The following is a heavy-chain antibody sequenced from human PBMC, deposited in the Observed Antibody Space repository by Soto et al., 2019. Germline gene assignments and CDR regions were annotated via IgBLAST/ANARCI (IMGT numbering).Heavy chain of an antibody. D-gene: IGHD1-7*01. CDR2: IFYSGDT. Sequence: SSETLSLTCTVSGASVNTGDYYWSYIRQPPGKCLEWLGYIFYSGDTYYNPSLKSRATISLNTSRNQFSLTLTSVTDADTAVYYCVGTGTTDDFWGQGTLVTVYS. CDR3: VGTGTTDDF. CDR1: GASVNTGDYY. V-gene: IGHV4-30-4*01. J-gene: IGHJ1*01.